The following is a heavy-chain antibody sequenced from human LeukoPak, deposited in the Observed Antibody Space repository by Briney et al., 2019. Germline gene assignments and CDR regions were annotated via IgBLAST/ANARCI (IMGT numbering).Heavy chain of an antibody. Sequence: GGSLRLSRAASLFTFSSYIMNGVRQAPGRGLEWVSYINSSSRTIYDADAVKGRFTIPRDNAKNSQYLQMNSLRAEDTAVYYCARDRPPIRMGVYWGQGTLVTVSS. J-gene: IGHJ4*02. CDR2: INSSSRTI. CDR3: ARDRPPIRMGVY. V-gene: IGHV3-48*01. D-gene: IGHD3-16*01. CDR1: LFTFSSYI.